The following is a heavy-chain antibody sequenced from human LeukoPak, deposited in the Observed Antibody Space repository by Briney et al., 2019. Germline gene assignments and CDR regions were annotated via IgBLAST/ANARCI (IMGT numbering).Heavy chain of an antibody. CDR3: TSGPYCGGDCYLSASYGMDV. CDR1: GFTFSGSA. V-gene: IGHV3-73*01. J-gene: IGHJ6*02. D-gene: IGHD2-21*02. CDR2: IRSKANSYVT. Sequence: GGSLRLSCAASGFTFSGSAMHWVRQASGKGLEWVGRIRSKANSYVTAYAASVKGRFTISRDDSKNTAYLQMNSLKTEDTAVYYCTSGPYCGGDCYLSASYGMDVWGQGTTVTVSS.